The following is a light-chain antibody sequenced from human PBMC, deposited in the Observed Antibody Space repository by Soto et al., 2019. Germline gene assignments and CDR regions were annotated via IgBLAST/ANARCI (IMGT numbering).Light chain of an antibody. V-gene: IGKV1-5*01. CDR3: QQYNSYSR. J-gene: IGKJ2*03. Sequence: DIQMTQSPSTLSASVGDRVTITCRASQSISSWLAWYQQKPGKAPKLLIYDASSLESGVPSRFSGSGSGTEFTLTISSLQPDDFATYYCQQYNSYSRFGQGTKLEIK. CDR2: DAS. CDR1: QSISSW.